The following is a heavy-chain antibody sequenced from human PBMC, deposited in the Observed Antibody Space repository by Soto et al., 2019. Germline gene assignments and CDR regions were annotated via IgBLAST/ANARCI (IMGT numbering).Heavy chain of an antibody. CDR3: AKATGLLDPFDY. V-gene: IGHV3-23*01. CDR2: VTSGGGT. Sequence: EVQLLESGGGLVQPGGSLRLSCATSGFTLTSYAMGWVRQAPGKGLEWVSSVTSGGGTDCADSVKGRFTISRDNSKNTLYLQMNSLRAEDTALYYCAKATGLLDPFDYWGQGILVTVSS. CDR1: GFTLTSYA. D-gene: IGHD3-3*01. J-gene: IGHJ4*02.